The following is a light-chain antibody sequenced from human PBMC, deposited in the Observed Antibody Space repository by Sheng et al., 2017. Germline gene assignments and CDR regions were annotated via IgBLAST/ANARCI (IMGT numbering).Light chain of an antibody. CDR1: QAISSY. V-gene: IGKV1-8*01. Sequence: AIRMTQSPSSFSASTGDRVTITCRASQAISSYLAWYQQKPGKAPNLLIYATSNLESGVPSRFSGSGSGTDFTFTISSLQPEDIATYYCQQYDNLKITFGGGTKVEIK. J-gene: IGKJ4*01. CDR2: ATS. CDR3: QQYDNLKIT.